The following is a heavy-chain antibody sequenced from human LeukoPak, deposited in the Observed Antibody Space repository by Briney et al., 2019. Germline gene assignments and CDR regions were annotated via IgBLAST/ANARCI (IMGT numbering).Heavy chain of an antibody. V-gene: IGHV3-23*01. D-gene: IGHD1-20*01. CDR2: ISGSGGST. J-gene: IGHJ4*02. CDR3: AKGITGPPLFDY. CDR1: GFTFTSYT. Sequence: GGSLRLSCAASGFTFTSYTMNWVRQAPGKGLEWVSGISGSGGSTYYADSVKGRFTISRDNSKNTLYLQMNGLRAEDTAVYYCAKGITGPPLFDYWGQGTLVTVSS.